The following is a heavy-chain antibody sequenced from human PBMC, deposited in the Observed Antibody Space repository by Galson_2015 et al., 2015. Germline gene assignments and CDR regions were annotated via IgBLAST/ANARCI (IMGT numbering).Heavy chain of an antibody. Sequence: QSGAEVKKPGESLKISCKGSGYSFPSYWIGWVRQMPGKGLEWMGIIYPGDSDTRYSPSFQGQVTISADKSISTAYLQWSSLKASDTAVYYCAGYYGSGSYYGRGGGMDVWGQGTTVTVSS. J-gene: IGHJ6*02. CDR3: AGYYGSGSYYGRGGGMDV. D-gene: IGHD3-10*01. V-gene: IGHV5-51*01. CDR1: GYSFPSYW. CDR2: IYPGDSDT.